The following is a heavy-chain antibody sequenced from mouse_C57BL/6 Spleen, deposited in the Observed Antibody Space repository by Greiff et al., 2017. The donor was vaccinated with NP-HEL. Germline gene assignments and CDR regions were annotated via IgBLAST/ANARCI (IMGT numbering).Heavy chain of an antibody. V-gene: IGHV1-69*01. CDR2: IDPSDSYT. CDR3: ARGGHLRLRIAY. CDR1: GYTFTSYW. D-gene: IGHD3-2*02. Sequence: QVQLQQPGAELVMPGASVKLSCKASGYTFTSYWMHWVKQRPGQGLEWIGEIDPSDSYTNYNQKFKGKSTLTVDKSSSTAYMQLSSLTSEDSAVYYCARGGHLRLRIAYWGQGTLVTVSA. J-gene: IGHJ3*01.